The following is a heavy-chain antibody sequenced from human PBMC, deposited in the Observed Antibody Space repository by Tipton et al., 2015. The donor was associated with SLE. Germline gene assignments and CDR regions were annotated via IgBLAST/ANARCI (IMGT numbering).Heavy chain of an antibody. J-gene: IGHJ4*02. CDR2: INHSGST. CDR1: GGSISSYY. V-gene: IGHV4-34*01. D-gene: IGHD6-19*01. Sequence: TLSLTCTVSGGSISSYYWSWIRQPPGKGLEWIGEINHSGSTNYNPSLKSRVAISVDTSKNQFSLKLSSVTAADTAVYYCARYGSSGWSYYFDYWGQGTLVTVSS. CDR3: ARYGSSGWSYYFDY.